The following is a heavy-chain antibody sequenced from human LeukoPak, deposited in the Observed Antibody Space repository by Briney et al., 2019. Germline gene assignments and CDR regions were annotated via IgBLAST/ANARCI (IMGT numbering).Heavy chain of an antibody. V-gene: IGHV3-15*01. D-gene: IGHD6-13*01. J-gene: IGHJ6*03. Sequence: GESLRLSCAASGFTFSNAWMSWVRQAPGKGLEWVGRIKSKTDGGTTDYAEPVKGRFTISRDDSKIRLYLQMNSLKTEDTAVYYCTTDAQYSSSRYYYYYYYMDVWGKGTTVTVFS. CDR2: IKSKTDGGTT. CDR1: GFTFSNAW. CDR3: TTDAQYSSSRYYYYYYYMDV.